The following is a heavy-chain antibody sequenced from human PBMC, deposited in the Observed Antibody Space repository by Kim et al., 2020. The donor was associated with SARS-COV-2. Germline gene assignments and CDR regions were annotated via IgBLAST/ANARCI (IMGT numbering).Heavy chain of an antibody. J-gene: IGHJ4*02. D-gene: IGHD3-22*01. Sequence: YYADSVKGRFTISRDNSKNTLYLQMNSLRAEDTAVYYCANPANTMIEGYWGQGTLVTVSS. V-gene: IGHV3-23*01. CDR3: ANPANTMIEGY.